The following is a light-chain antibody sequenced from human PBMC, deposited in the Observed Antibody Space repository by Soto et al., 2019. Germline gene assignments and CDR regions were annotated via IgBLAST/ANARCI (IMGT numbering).Light chain of an antibody. CDR1: SSDVGGYNY. J-gene: IGLJ1*01. CDR2: DVS. Sequence: QPVLTQPASVSGSPGQSITISCTGTSSDVGGYNYVSWYQQHPGKAPKLMIYDVSNRPSGVSNRFSGSKSGNTASLTISGLQAEDEPDYYCSSYTSSSTLYVFGTGTKLTVL. CDR3: SSYTSSSTLYV. V-gene: IGLV2-14*01.